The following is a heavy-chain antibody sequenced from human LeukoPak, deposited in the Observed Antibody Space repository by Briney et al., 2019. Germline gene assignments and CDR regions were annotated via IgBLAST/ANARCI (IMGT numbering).Heavy chain of an antibody. Sequence: GRSLRLSCAASGFTFDDYAMHWVRQAPGKGLEWVSGIRWNSGSIYYAVSVKGRFTISRDNAKNSLYLQMNSPRAEDMALYYCTKDRGSRQWLVAPDYWGQGTLVPVSS. CDR1: GFTFDDYA. D-gene: IGHD6-19*01. CDR3: TKDRGSRQWLVAPDY. V-gene: IGHV3-9*03. CDR2: IRWNSGSI. J-gene: IGHJ4*02.